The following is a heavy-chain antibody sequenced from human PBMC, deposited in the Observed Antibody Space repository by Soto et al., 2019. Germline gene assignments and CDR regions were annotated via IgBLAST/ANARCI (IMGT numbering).Heavy chain of an antibody. J-gene: IGHJ6*03. Sequence: GASVKVSCKASGYTFTSDIVNWVRQATGQGPEWMGWINPNSGNTGYAQKFQGRVTMTRNTSISTAYMELSSLRSEDTAVYYCAPGVAFGDPRYYYSYMHVWGKGPTVTVS. CDR2: INPNSGNT. CDR3: APGVAFGDPRYYYSYMHV. CDR1: GYTFTSDI. D-gene: IGHD3-10*01. V-gene: IGHV1-8*01.